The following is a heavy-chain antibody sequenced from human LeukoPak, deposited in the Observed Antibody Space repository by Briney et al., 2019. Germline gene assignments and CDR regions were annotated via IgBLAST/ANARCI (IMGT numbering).Heavy chain of an antibody. J-gene: IGHJ3*02. Sequence: APVKVSCKASGYTFTDYYIHWVRQAPGQGLEWIGWINPHIGDTTYEQKFQGRVTMTRDTSISTASMELRSLSSDDSATYYCARLGGGDAFDIWGQGTMVTVSS. CDR2: INPHIGDT. CDR3: ARLGGGDAFDI. V-gene: IGHV1-2*02. CDR1: GYTFTDYY. D-gene: IGHD3-16*01.